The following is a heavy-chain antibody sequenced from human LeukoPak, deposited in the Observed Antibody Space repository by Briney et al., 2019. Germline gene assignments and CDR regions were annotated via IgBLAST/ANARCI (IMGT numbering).Heavy chain of an antibody. CDR1: GFTFSSYG. J-gene: IGHJ4*02. Sequence: GGSLRLSCAASGFTFSSYGMHWVRQAPGKGLEWVAVIWYDGSNEYYADSVKGRFTISRDNSKNTLYLQMNSLRAEDTAVYYCAREHSSGWSQFSFDYWGQGTLVTVSS. V-gene: IGHV3-33*08. D-gene: IGHD6-19*01. CDR3: AREHSSGWSQFSFDY. CDR2: IWYDGSNE.